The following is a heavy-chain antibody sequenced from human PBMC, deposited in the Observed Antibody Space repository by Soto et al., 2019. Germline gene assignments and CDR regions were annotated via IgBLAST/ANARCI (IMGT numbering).Heavy chain of an antibody. V-gene: IGHV3-30-3*01. Sequence: GGSLELSCAASGLTFRTYPLHGFRQPPGKGLEWVAVISYDGSNKYYADSVKGRFTISRDNSKNTMYLQMNSLRAEDTAVYYCAREYCSSTSCYVDYWGQGTLVTVSS. D-gene: IGHD2-2*01. CDR3: AREYCSSTSCYVDY. J-gene: IGHJ4*02. CDR1: GLTFRTYP. CDR2: ISYDGSNK.